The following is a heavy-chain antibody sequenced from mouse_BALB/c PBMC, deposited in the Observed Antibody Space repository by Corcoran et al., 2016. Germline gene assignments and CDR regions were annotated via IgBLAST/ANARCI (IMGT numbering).Heavy chain of an antibody. CDR2: IYWDDDK. J-gene: IGHJ4*01. Sequence: QVTLKESGPGILQPSQTLSLTCSFSGFSLSTSGMGVSWIRQPSGKGLEWLAHIYWDDDKRYNPSLKSRLTISKDTSRNQVFLKITSVDTADTATYYCARRTGDYNAMDYWGQGTSVTVSS. CDR1: GFSLSTSGMG. D-gene: IGHD4-1*01. V-gene: IGHV8-12*01. CDR3: ARRTGDYNAMDY.